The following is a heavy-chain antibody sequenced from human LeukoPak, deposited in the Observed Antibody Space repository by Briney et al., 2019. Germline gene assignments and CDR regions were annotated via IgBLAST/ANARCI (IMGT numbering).Heavy chain of an antibody. J-gene: IGHJ4*02. CDR2: IIPIFGTA. Sequence: SVKVSCKASGGTFSSYAISWVRQAPGQGLEWMGGIIPIFGTANYAQKFQGRVTITTDESTSTAYMELSRLRSDDTAVYYCAREEMATTLDYWGQGTLVTVSS. D-gene: IGHD5-24*01. CDR1: GGTFSSYA. CDR3: AREEMATTLDY. V-gene: IGHV1-69*05.